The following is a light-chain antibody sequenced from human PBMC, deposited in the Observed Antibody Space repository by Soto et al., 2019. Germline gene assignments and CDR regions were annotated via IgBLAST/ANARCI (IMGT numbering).Light chain of an antibody. CDR1: QSVSSY. CDR2: DAS. Sequence: EIVLTQSPATLSLSPGERASLSCRASQSVSSYLAWYQQKPGQAPRLLIYDASNRATGIPARFSGSGSGTDFTLTISSLEPDDVALYYCQQRINWPVTFGQGTKVEIK. V-gene: IGKV3-11*01. J-gene: IGKJ1*01. CDR3: QQRINWPVT.